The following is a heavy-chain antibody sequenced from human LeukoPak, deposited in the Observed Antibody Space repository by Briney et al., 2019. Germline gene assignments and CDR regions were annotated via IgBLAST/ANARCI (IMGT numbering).Heavy chain of an antibody. J-gene: IGHJ4*02. D-gene: IGHD6-19*01. CDR3: VNSLDGTGWWDFDF. CDR1: GSTFSTYG. Sequence: GKSLRLSCVASGSTFSTYGMHWVRQAPGKGLEWVGVISYDGRNEHYSDSVKGRFTISRDNSKNTLYLQMNSLRAEDSAVYYCVNSLDGTGWWDFDFWGQGTLVTVSS. CDR2: ISYDGRNE. V-gene: IGHV3-30*18.